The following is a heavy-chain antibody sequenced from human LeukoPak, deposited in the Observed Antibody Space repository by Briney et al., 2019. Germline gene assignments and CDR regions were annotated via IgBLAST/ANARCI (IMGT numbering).Heavy chain of an antibody. J-gene: IGHJ6*02. CDR2: IGASGSTR. D-gene: IGHD3-22*01. CDR1: GFTFRKLY. Sequence: GGSLRLSCAASGFTFRKLYMSWIRQAPGRGPEWVAYIGASGSTRYYRDSVNGRFTISRDNAKNSLHLQMNSLTAEDTAVYYCAKDLREWYYDPNGNYFSYGMDVWGQGTTVVVSS. V-gene: IGHV3-11*01. CDR3: AKDLREWYYDPNGNYFSYGMDV.